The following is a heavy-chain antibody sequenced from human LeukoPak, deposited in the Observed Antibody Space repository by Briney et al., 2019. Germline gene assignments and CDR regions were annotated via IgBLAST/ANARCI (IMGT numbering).Heavy chain of an antibody. J-gene: IGHJ5*02. CDR2: IKSRNDGGTT. Sequence: EGSLRLSCAASGFTFSNAWMNWVRQAPGKGLEWVGRIKSRNDGGTTDCAAPVKGRFSISRDDSKNTLYLQMSSLKTEDTAVYYCASSMPGRVAIGWFDTWGQGTLVTVSS. D-gene: IGHD2/OR15-2a*01. CDR3: ASSMPGRVAIGWFDT. CDR1: GFTFSNAW. V-gene: IGHV3-15*01.